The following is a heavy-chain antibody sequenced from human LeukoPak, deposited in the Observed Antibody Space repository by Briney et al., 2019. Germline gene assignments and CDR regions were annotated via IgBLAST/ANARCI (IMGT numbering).Heavy chain of an antibody. J-gene: IGHJ4*02. CDR1: GGSISSSSYY. CDR3: ARLTIVATIQWFDY. D-gene: IGHD5-12*01. V-gene: IGHV4-61*05. CDR2: IYYSGST. Sequence: SETLSLTCTVSGGSISSSSYYWGWIRQPPGKGLEWIGYIYYSGSTNYNPSLKSRVTISVDTSKNQFSLKLSSVTAADTAVYYCARLTIVATIQWFDYWGQGTLVTVSS.